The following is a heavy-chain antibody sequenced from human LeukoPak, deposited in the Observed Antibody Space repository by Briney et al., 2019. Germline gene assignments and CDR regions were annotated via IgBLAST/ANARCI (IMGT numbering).Heavy chain of an antibody. V-gene: IGHV4-31*03. CDR1: GGSISSGGYY. CDR3: ANYGSGSYRFDP. Sequence: SETLSLTCKVSGGSISSGGYYWSWIRQHPGKGLEWIGYIHHSGSSYYNPSLKSRVIISVDTSKNQFSLKLNSVTAADTAVYYCANYGSGSYRFDPWGQGTLVTVSS. J-gene: IGHJ5*02. D-gene: IGHD3-10*01. CDR2: IHHSGSS.